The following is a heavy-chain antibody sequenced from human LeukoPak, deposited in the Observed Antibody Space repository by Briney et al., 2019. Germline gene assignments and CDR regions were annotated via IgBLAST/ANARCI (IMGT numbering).Heavy chain of an antibody. D-gene: IGHD4-17*01. J-gene: IGHJ6*02. V-gene: IGHV4-34*01. CDR2: INHSGST. CDR3: ARGGPDYGDGYYGMDV. CDR1: GGSFSGYY. Sequence: SETLSFTCAVYGGSFSGYYWSWIRQPPGKGLEWIGEINHSGSTNYNPSLKSRVTISVDTSKNQFSLKLSSVTAADTAVYYCARGGPDYGDGYYGMDVWGQGTAVTVSS.